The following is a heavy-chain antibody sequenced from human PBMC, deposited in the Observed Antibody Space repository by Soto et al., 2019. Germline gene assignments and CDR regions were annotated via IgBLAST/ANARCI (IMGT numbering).Heavy chain of an antibody. J-gene: IGHJ6*02. CDR1: GDSISSYY. Sequence: QVQLQESGPGLVKPSETLSLTCTVSGDSISSYYWSWIRQPPGMGLEWIGYIYYSGSTNYNPSLNSRVNIEGGTSKNQFSRNHSSVTAEDTGVNYCASSNVASAGFYYYGMDVWGRGTTVTVSS. CDR3: ASSNVASAGFYYYGMDV. D-gene: IGHD6-13*01. V-gene: IGHV4-59*01. CDR2: IYYSGST.